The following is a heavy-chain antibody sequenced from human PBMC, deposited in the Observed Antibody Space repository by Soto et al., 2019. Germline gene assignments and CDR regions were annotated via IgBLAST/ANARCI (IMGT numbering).Heavy chain of an antibody. J-gene: IGHJ4*01. D-gene: IGHD2-21*01. CDR3: TRETRGYVVVQAYLHY. Sequence: QVHLVESGGGVVQPGRSLRLSCAATGFTFSSYGMHWVRQAPGKGLEWVDLIWNDGSSEYYADSVKGRFAIYRDNSKDTLYLQTNSLTAEDTAVYYCTRETRGYVVVQAYLHYWGHGTQVLVSS. CDR1: GFTFSSYG. V-gene: IGHV3-33*01. CDR2: IWNDGSSE.